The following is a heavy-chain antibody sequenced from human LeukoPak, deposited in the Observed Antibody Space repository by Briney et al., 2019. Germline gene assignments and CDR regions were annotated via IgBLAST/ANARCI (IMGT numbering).Heavy chain of an antibody. D-gene: IGHD3-10*01. CDR2: ISSSTNYI. V-gene: IGHV3-21*01. J-gene: IGHJ4*02. CDR1: GFTFSSYS. CDR3: ARVPGGYYYGSGSYYLFVPY. Sequence: GGSLRLSCAASGFTFSSYSMNWVRQAPGKGLEWVSSISSSTNYIYYADSVKGRFTISRDNAKNSLYLQMNSLRAEDTAVYYCARVPGGYYYGSGSYYLFVPYWGQGTLVTVSS.